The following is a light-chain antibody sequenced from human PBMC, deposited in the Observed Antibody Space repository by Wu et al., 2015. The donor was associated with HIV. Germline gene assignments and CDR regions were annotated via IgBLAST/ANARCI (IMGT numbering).Light chain of an antibody. CDR3: HQYTNWPPRDT. Sequence: EIVLTQSPGTLSLSPGERATLSCRASQSVSSTSLAWYQQKPGQAPRLLISGASTRATGVPARFSGSGSGTDFTLTISSLQSEDFALYYCHQYTNWPPRDTFGPGTKVDIK. CDR1: QSVSST. CDR2: GAS. V-gene: IGKV3-15*01. J-gene: IGKJ3*01.